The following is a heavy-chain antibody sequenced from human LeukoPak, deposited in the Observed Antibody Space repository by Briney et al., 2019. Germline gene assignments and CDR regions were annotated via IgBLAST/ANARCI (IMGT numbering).Heavy chain of an antibody. V-gene: IGHV3-7*01. CDR2: IKQDGSEE. CDR1: GLTFSDSW. CDR3: ARPHIMAFDI. J-gene: IGHJ3*02. Sequence: GGSLRLSCAASGLTFSDSWMNWVRQAPGKGLEWVANIKQDGSEEYYVDSVKGRFTISRDNAKNSLYLQMNSLRAEDTAVYYCARPHIMAFDIWGQGTMVTVSS. D-gene: IGHD2-8*01.